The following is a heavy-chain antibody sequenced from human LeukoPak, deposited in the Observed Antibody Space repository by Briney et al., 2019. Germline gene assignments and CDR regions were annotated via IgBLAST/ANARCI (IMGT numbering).Heavy chain of an antibody. D-gene: IGHD3-22*01. CDR1: GFTFSSYG. CDR3: AKTLTTTSHLFDY. Sequence: PGGSLTLSCAASGFTFSSYGMHWVRQAPGKGLEWVAVISYDGSNKYYADSVKGRFTISRDNSKDTLYLQMNSLRAEDTAVYYCAKTLTTTSHLFDYWGQGTLVTVSS. J-gene: IGHJ4*02. CDR2: ISYDGSNK. V-gene: IGHV3-30*18.